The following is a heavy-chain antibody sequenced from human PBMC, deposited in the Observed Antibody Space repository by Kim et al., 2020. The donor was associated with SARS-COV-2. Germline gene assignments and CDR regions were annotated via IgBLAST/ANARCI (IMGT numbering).Heavy chain of an antibody. D-gene: IGHD3-10*01. CDR3: ARAGITMVRGALGLWDY. Sequence: ASVKVSCKASGYTFTSYYMHWVRQAPGQGLEWMGIINPSGGSTSYAQKFQGRVTMTRDTSTSTVYMELSSLRSEDTAVYYCARAGITMVRGALGLWDYWGQGTLVTVSS. CDR1: GYTFTSYY. V-gene: IGHV1-46*01. J-gene: IGHJ4*02. CDR2: INPSGGST.